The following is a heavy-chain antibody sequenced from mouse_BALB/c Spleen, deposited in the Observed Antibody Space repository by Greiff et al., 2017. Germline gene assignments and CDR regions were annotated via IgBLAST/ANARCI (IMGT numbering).Heavy chain of an antibody. CDR2: INPYNGDT. Sequence: EVQLQQSGPELVKPGASVKISCKASGYSFTGYFMNWVMQSHGKSLEWIGRINPYNGDTFYNQKFKGKATLTVDKSSSTAHMELRSLASEDSAVYYCARGGYYRYDEGGAMDYWGQGTSVTVSS. CDR3: ARGGYYRYDEGGAMDY. D-gene: IGHD2-14*01. CDR1: GYSFTGYF. V-gene: IGHV1-20*02. J-gene: IGHJ4*01.